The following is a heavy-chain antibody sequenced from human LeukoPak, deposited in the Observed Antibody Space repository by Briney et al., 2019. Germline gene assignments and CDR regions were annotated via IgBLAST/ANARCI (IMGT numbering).Heavy chain of an antibody. D-gene: IGHD1-26*01. CDR2: MNPNSGNT. CDR1: GYTFTSYG. V-gene: IGHV1-8*03. CDR3: ARGLVGATTGIDGYFDL. J-gene: IGHJ2*01. Sequence: VASVKVSCKASGYTFTSYGISWVRQATGQGLEWMGWMNPNSGNTGYAQKFQGRVTITRNTSISTAYMELSSLRSEDTAVYYCARGLVGATTGIDGYFDLWGRGTLVTVSS.